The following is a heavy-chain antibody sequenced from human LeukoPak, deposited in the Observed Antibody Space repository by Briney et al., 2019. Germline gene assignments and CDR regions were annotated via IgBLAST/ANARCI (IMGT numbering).Heavy chain of an antibody. CDR2: IIPTFGTA. Sequence: SVNVSCKASGGTFSSYAISWVRQAPGHGLEWMGGIIPTFGTANYAQKFQGRVTITADESTSTAYMELSSLTFEDTAVYYCARGRLWFGELYEGWFDPWGQGTLVTVSS. D-gene: IGHD3-10*01. CDR3: ARGRLWFGELYEGWFDP. V-gene: IGHV1-69*13. J-gene: IGHJ5*02. CDR1: GGTFSSYA.